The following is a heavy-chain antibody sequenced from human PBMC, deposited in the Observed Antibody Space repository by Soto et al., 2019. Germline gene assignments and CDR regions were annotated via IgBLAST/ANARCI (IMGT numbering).Heavy chain of an antibody. J-gene: IGHJ4*02. Sequence: QEQLVQSEPEVKKPGSSVKVSCKDSGGLFSSFAISWVRQAPGQGLEWLRGIIPVFGTPTYAEKFQGRLTITADESTNTAYMELSSLRSGDTAVYYWGRGRGPYVWSTEFWGQGTLGTVSS. CDR3: GRGRGPYVWSTEF. CDR1: GGLFSSFA. V-gene: IGHV1-69*01. CDR2: IIPVFGTP. D-gene: IGHD3-16*01.